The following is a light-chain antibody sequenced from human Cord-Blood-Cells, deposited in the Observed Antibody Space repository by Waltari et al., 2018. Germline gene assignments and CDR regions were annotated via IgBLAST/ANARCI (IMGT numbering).Light chain of an antibody. CDR2: RNN. CDR1: SSNIGSNY. V-gene: IGLV1-47*01. Sequence: QSVLTQPPSASGTPGQRVTLSCSGSSSNIGSNYVYCYQQLPGTAPKPLIYRNNQRPSGVPDRFSGSKSGTSASLAISGLRSEDEADYYCAAWDDSLSGWVFGGGTKLTVL. CDR3: AAWDDSLSGWV. J-gene: IGLJ3*02.